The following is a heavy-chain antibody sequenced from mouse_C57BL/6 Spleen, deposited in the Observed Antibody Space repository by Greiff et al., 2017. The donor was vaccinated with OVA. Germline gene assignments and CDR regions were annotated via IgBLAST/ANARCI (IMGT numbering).Heavy chain of an antibody. CDR2: ISDGGSYT. D-gene: IGHD1-1*01. V-gene: IGHV5-4*01. CDR1: GFTFSSYA. J-gene: IGHJ2*01. CDR3: ARENYGTLYYFDY. Sequence: DVQLVESGGGLVKPGGSLKLSCAASGFTFSSYAMSWVRQTPEKRLEWVATISDGGSYTYYPDNVKGRFTISRDNAKNNLYLQMSHLKSEDTATYYCARENYGTLYYFDYWGQGTTLTVSS.